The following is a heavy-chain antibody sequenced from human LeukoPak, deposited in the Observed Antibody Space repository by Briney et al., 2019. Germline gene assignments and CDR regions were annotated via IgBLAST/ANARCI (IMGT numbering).Heavy chain of an antibody. V-gene: IGHV3-7*02. Sequence: GGSLRLSCAASGFTFSSYWMTWVRQAPGKGLEWVANIKRDGSEGYYVDSVRGRFTISRDNAKNSLYLQMNSLRAEDTAVYYCATVEATGRGLDYWGQGTLVTVSS. J-gene: IGHJ4*02. CDR1: GFTFSSYW. CDR3: ATVEATGRGLDY. CDR2: IKRDGSEG. D-gene: IGHD1-1*01.